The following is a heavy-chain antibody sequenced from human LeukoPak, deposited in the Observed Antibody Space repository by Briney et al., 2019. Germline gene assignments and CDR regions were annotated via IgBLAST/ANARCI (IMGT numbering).Heavy chain of an antibody. J-gene: IGHJ4*02. Sequence: PGGSLRLSCAASGFTFSDYYMGWIRQAPGKGLEWVSYISSSGSTIYYADSVKGRFTISRDNAKNSLYLQMNSLRAEDTAVYYCARVWKSVTIFGVVKTWGQGTLVTVSS. D-gene: IGHD3-3*01. V-gene: IGHV3-11*01. CDR2: ISSSGSTI. CDR3: ARVWKSVTIFGVVKT. CDR1: GFTFSDYY.